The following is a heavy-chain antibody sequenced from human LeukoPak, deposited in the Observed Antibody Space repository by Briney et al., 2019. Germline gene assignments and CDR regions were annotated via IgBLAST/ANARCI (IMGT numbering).Heavy chain of an antibody. V-gene: IGHV1-8*02. CDR1: NNTLSNNG. Sequence: GASVKVSCTASNNTLSNNGISWVRQAPGQGLEWMGWMNPNSGNTGYAQKFQGRATMTRNTSISTAYMEMSSLRSEDTAVYYWARGLPRAAVAGRGFHWFDPWGQGTLVTVSS. J-gene: IGHJ5*02. D-gene: IGHD6-19*01. CDR3: ARGLPRAAVAGRGFHWFDP. CDR2: MNPNSGNT.